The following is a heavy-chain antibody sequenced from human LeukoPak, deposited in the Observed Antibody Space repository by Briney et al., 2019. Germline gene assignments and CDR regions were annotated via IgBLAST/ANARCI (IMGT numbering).Heavy chain of an antibody. CDR2: IKSKSADGTT. V-gene: IGHV3-15*01. D-gene: IGHD4-17*01. J-gene: IGHJ4*02. CDR1: GFTFSNAW. CDR3: TTNIQTALTTWPHSDN. Sequence: GGSLRLSCAASGFTFSNAWMSWVRQAPGKGLEWVGRIKSKSADGTTDYAAPMKGRFTISRDDSKNTLYLQMNSLKTEDTAIYYCTTNIQTALTTWPHSDNWGQGTLVTVSS.